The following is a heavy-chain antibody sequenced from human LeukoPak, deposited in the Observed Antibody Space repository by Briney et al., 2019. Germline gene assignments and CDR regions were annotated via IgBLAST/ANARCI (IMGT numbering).Heavy chain of an antibody. CDR1: GGSISNYY. D-gene: IGHD2-15*01. CDR2: IYYSGTT. J-gene: IGHJ5*02. V-gene: IGHV4-59*01. Sequence: SETLSLTCTVSGGSISNYYWNWIRQPPGKGLEWIGYIYYSGTTNYNPSLKSRVSMSVDTSKNQFSLKLSSVTAADTAVYYCARGTVGYCSGGSCQGWFDPWGQGTLVTVSS. CDR3: ARGTVGYCSGGSCQGWFDP.